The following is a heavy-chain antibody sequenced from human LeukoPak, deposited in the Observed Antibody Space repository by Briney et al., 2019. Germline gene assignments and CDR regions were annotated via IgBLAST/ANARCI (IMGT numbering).Heavy chain of an antibody. D-gene: IGHD6-13*01. J-gene: IGHJ3*02. V-gene: IGHV4-39*01. CDR3: ASLSQQLDELSDAFDI. Sequence: TSETLSLTCTVSGGSISSSSYYWGWIRQPPGKGLEWIGSIYYSGSTYYNPSLKSRVTISVDTSKNQFSLKLSSVTAADTAVYYCASLSQQLDELSDAFDIWGQGTMVTVSS. CDR2: IYYSGST. CDR1: GGSISSSSYY.